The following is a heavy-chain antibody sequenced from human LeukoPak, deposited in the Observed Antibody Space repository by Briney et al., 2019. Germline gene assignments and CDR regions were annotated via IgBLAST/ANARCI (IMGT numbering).Heavy chain of an antibody. CDR2: IYYSGST. J-gene: IGHJ1*01. D-gene: IGHD4-17*01. CDR3: ARQGDYGDYWEYFQH. CDR1: GGSISSGGYY. Sequence: SETLSLTCTVSGGSISSGGYYWSWIRQHPGKGLEWIGYIYYSGSTYYNPSLKSRVTISVDTSKNQFSLKLSSVTAADTAVYYCARQGDYGDYWEYFQHWGQGTLVTVSS. V-gene: IGHV4-31*03.